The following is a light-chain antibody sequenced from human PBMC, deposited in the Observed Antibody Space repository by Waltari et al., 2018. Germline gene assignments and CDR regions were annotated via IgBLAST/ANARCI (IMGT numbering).Light chain of an antibody. CDR2: DFN. CDR3: YSFAGRYTLRV. Sequence: QSALTQPRSVSGSPGQSVTISCTGISSDVGINKYVSWYQQHPGKAPKFMIYDFNKRPSGVPYRFSCLKSGHTGSLNNVWLQAEDEADYYCYSFAGRYTLRVFGTGTKVTVL. CDR1: SSDVGINKY. J-gene: IGLJ1*01. V-gene: IGLV2-11*01.